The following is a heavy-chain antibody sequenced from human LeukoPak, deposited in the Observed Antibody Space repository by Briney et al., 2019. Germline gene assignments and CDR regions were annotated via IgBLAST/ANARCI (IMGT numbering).Heavy chain of an antibody. CDR1: SGSISSGDYY. D-gene: IGHD3-3*01. Sequence: SETLSLTCTVSSGSISSGDYYWSWIRQPPGKGLEWIGYIHYSGSTYYNPSLKSRVTISVDTSKNQFSLKLSSVTAADTAVYYCARHDFWSGYPDYWGQGTLVTVSS. CDR2: IHYSGST. J-gene: IGHJ4*02. V-gene: IGHV4-30-4*08. CDR3: ARHDFWSGYPDY.